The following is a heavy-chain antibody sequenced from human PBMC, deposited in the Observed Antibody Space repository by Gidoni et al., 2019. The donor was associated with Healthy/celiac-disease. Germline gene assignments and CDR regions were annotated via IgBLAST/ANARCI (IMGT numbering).Heavy chain of an antibody. J-gene: IGHJ3*02. CDR3: ARSLSYGTTGTTGAFDI. V-gene: IGHV1-46*01. CDR2: INPSGGST. D-gene: IGHD1-1*01. Sequence: QVQLVQSGAEVKKPGASVKVSCKASGYTFPSYYMHWVRPAPGQGLEWMGIINPSGGSTSYAQKFQGRVTMTRDTSTSTVYMELSSLRSEDTAVYYCARSLSYGTTGTTGAFDIWGQGTMVTVSS. CDR1: GYTFPSYY.